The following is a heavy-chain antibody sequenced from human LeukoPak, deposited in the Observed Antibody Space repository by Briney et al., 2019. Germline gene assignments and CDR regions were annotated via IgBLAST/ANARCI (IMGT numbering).Heavy chain of an antibody. CDR3: ARGRPPRQVDY. CDR1: GYTFTIYG. J-gene: IGHJ4*02. V-gene: IGHV1-18*01. CDR2: ISAYNGNT. D-gene: IGHD6-25*01. Sequence: ASVKVSCKASGYTFTIYGISWVRQAPGPGLEWMGWISAYNGNTNYAQKLQGRVTMTTDTSTSTAYMELGSLRSDDTAVYYCARGRPPRQVDYWGQGTLVTVSS.